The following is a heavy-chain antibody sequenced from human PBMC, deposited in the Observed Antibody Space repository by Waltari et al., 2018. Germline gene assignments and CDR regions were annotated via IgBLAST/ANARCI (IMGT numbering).Heavy chain of an antibody. CDR2: IYYSGST. D-gene: IGHD1-26*01. CDR1: GGSISSYY. V-gene: IGHV4-59*01. Sequence: QVQLQESGPGLVKPSETLSLTCTVSGGSISSYYWSWIRQPPGKGLEWIGYIYYSGSTNYNPSLICRVTISVVTSKIQFSLKLSSVTAADTAVYYCAGDAVGAIGNYYYYGMDVWGQGTTVTVSS. J-gene: IGHJ6*02. CDR3: AGDAVGAIGNYYYYGMDV.